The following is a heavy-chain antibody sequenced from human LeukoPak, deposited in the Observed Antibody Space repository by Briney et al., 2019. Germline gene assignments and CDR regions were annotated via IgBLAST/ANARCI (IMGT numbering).Heavy chain of an antibody. CDR3: ARVGYGDFY. CDR2: IYHSGST. Sequence: PSETLSLTCNVSGYSISSAFHWGWIRQPPGKGLEWIGSIYHSGSTYYNPSLTSRVTISVDTSKNQFSLKLSSVTAADTAVYYCARVGYGDFYWGQGTLVTVSS. CDR1: GYSISSAFH. J-gene: IGHJ4*02. D-gene: IGHD4-17*01. V-gene: IGHV4-38-2*02.